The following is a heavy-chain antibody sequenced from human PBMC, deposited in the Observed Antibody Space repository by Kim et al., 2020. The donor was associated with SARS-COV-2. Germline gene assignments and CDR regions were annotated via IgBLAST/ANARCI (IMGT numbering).Heavy chain of an antibody. D-gene: IGHD2-21*02. J-gene: IGHJ4*02. CDR2: ISWTGGSI. CDR3: AKVGGDGTVIDY. CDR1: GFTFDDYA. V-gene: IGHV3-9*01. Sequence: GGSLRLSCAASGFTFDDYAMHWVRQAPGKGLEWVSGISWTGGSIGYADSVKGRFTISRDNAKNSLYLQMNSLRAEDTALYYCAKVGGDGTVIDYWGQGTMVTVSS.